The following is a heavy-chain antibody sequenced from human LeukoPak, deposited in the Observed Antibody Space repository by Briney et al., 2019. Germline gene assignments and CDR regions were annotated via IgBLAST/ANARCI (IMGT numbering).Heavy chain of an antibody. D-gene: IGHD1-26*01. V-gene: IGHV3-23*01. CDR1: GFTFSNSA. Sequence: GGSLRLSCAASGFTFSNSALSWVRQAPGKGLEWVSDISGSGGSTYYADSVKGRFTISRDNSKNTLYLQMNSLRAEDTAVYYCARGGSYLSAFDIWGQGTMVTVSS. CDR3: ARGGSYLSAFDI. CDR2: ISGSGGST. J-gene: IGHJ3*02.